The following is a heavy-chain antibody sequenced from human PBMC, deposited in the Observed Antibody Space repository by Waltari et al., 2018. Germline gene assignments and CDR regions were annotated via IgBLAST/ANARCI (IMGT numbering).Heavy chain of an antibody. CDR1: GGPFGSYA. CDR3: ARDRHFSDGGAYYESGL. CDR2: IKPVLGTT. Sequence: QVQLVQSGSEVKKPGSSVKVSCKASGGPFGSYAVSWVRQAPGQGLEWLGGIKPVLGTTSYAQKFQDRVTLIADDSSSTVYMELSSLKSDDTAVYYCARDRHFSDGGAYYESGLWGRGTLVTVSS. J-gene: IGHJ2*01. V-gene: IGHV1-69*13. D-gene: IGHD2-21*01.